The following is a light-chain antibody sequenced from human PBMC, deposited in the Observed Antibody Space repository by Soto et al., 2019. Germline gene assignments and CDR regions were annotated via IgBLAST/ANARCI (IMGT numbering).Light chain of an antibody. CDR3: AAWDDSLNGLYV. CDR1: NSNIGSNT. CDR2: SNN. Sequence: QSVLSQPPSASGTPGQRGTISCSGSNSNIGSNTVNWYQQLPGTAPKLLIHSNNQRPSGVPDRFSGSKSGTSASLAISGLQSEDEAEYYCAAWDDSLNGLYVFGTGTKVTVL. V-gene: IGLV1-44*01. J-gene: IGLJ1*01.